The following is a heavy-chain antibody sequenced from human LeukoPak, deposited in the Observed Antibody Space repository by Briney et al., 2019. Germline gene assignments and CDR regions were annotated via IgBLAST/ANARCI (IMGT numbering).Heavy chain of an antibody. Sequence: SETLSLTCTVSGGSISSGGHYWSWIRQHPGKGLEWIGYIYYSGSTFYNPSLKSRVTISMDTSKNQFSLKLSSVTAADTAVYYCARATAVTGTVGFDYWGQGTLVTVSS. D-gene: IGHD6-19*01. J-gene: IGHJ4*02. V-gene: IGHV4-31*03. CDR2: IYYSGST. CDR1: GGSISSGGHY. CDR3: ARATAVTGTVGFDY.